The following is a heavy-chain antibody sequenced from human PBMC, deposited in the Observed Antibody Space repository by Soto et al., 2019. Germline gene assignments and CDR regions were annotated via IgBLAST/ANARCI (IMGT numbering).Heavy chain of an antibody. J-gene: IGHJ5*02. CDR3: ARSLEGTTVTNWFDP. D-gene: IGHD4-17*01. V-gene: IGHV1-69*01. CDR2: ITPVFGSA. Sequence: QVQLVQSGAEVKKPGSSVKVSCKASADTFNSYSLSWLRQAPGQRLEWMGGITPVFGSADYAQTFEDRLTLTADVSTSTIYMELSSLRSDDTAGYYCARSLEGTTVTNWFDPWGQGALVTVSS. CDR1: ADTFNSYS.